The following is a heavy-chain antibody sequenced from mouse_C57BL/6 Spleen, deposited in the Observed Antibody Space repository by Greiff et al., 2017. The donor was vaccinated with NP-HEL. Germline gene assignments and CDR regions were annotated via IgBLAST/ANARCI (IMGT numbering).Heavy chain of an antibody. D-gene: IGHD1-1*01. CDR3: ARGIYYGSSYWYFDV. V-gene: IGHV5-4*01. CDR1: GFTFSSYA. CDR2: ISDGGSYT. Sequence: EVQRVESGGGLVKPGGSLKLSCAASGFTFSSYAMSWVRQTPEKRLEWVATISDGGSYTYYPDNVKGRFTISRDNAKNNLYLQMSHLKSEDTAMYYCARGIYYGSSYWYFDVWGTGTTVTVSS. J-gene: IGHJ1*03.